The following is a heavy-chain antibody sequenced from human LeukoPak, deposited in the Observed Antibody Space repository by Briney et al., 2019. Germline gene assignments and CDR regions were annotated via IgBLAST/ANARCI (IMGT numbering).Heavy chain of an antibody. Sequence: GGSLRLSCAASGFTFSKAWMSWVRQATGKGLEWLGRIKSNADGGTTDYAAPVQGRITISRGNSKNTLYLQMNSLRAEDTAVYYCAREVVGATLSGAETVDYWGQGTLVTVSS. CDR1: GFTFSKAW. CDR2: IKSNADGGTT. CDR3: AREVVGATLSGAETVDY. D-gene: IGHD1-26*01. V-gene: IGHV3-15*01. J-gene: IGHJ4*02.